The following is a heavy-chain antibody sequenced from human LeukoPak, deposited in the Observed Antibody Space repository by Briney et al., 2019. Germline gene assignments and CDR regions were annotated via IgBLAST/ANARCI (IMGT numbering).Heavy chain of an antibody. CDR2: IYYSGST. J-gene: IGHJ4*02. Sequence: SETLSLTCTVSGGSISNYYWSWIRQSPGKGLEWIANIYYSGSTNYNPSLKSRVTISVDTSKNQFSLKLSSVTAADTAVYYCARSPWIQLCLSDWGQGTLVTVSS. CDR3: ARSPWIQLCLSD. V-gene: IGHV4-59*01. CDR1: GGSISNYY. D-gene: IGHD5-18*01.